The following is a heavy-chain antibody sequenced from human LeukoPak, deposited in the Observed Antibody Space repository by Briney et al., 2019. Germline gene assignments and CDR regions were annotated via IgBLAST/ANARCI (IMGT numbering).Heavy chain of an antibody. CDR2: ISGSGGST. CDR3: AKDRLYYDSSGSEFDY. CDR1: GFTFSDYA. J-gene: IGHJ4*02. D-gene: IGHD3-22*01. V-gene: IGHV3-23*01. Sequence: GRSLRLSCVASGFTFSDYAMSWVRQAPGKGLEWVSAISGSGGSTYYADSVKGRFTISRDNSKNTLYLQMNSLRAEDTAVYYCAKDRLYYDSSGSEFDYWGQGTLVTVSS.